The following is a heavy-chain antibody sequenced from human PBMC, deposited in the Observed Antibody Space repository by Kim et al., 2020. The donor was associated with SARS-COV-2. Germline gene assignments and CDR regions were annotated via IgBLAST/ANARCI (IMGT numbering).Heavy chain of an antibody. J-gene: IGHJ6*01. Sequence: GGSLRLSCAASGFSFNNYGMHWVRQAPGKGLEWVAFISYEGSKKQYLDSLKGRSTVSRDYSKNTLYLQMNSLTDEDTAGYYCAKKGYIFSLNTYYGM. V-gene: IGHV3-30*18. CDR1: GFSFNNYG. CDR2: ISYEGSKK. D-gene: IGHD3-9*01. CDR3: AKKGYIFSLNTYYGM.